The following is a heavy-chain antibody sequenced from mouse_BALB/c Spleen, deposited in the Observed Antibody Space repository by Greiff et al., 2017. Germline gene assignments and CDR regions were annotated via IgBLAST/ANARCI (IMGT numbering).Heavy chain of an antibody. CDR1: GFTFSSYG. Sequence: EVMLVESGGGLVQPGGSLKLSCAASGFTFSSYGMSWVRQTPDKRLELVATINSYGGNTYYPDSVKGRFTISRDNAKNTLYLQMSSLKSEDTAMYYCARDGSYYRYDEGAWFAYWGQGTLVTVSA. CDR3: ARDGSYYRYDEGAWFAY. J-gene: IGHJ3*01. CDR2: INSYGGNT. V-gene: IGHV5-6-3*01. D-gene: IGHD2-14*01.